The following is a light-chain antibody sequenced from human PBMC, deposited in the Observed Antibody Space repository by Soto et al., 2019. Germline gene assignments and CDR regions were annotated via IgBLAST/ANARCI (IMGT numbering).Light chain of an antibody. V-gene: IGLV1-44*01. J-gene: IGLJ3*02. Sequence: QAVVTQPPSASGTPGRRVTISCSGSSSNIGSNTVNWYQQRPGTAPKLLIYTNNDRPSGVPDRFSGFRSGTSASLAISRIQSEDEADYYCASWDDSLNGWVFGGGTKLTVL. CDR1: SSNIGSNT. CDR3: ASWDDSLNGWV. CDR2: TNN.